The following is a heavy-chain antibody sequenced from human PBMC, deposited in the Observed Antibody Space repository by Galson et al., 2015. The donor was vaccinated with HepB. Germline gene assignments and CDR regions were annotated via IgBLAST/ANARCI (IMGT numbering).Heavy chain of an antibody. Sequence: SVKVSCKASGSTFTSFGIRWARQAPGQGLEWMGWISAYNGNANYGQKLPGRVTMTTDTSTSTAYMERRSRRVDDTTVYYCARGGMATIGGPTFDYWGQGTLVTVSS. CDR3: ARGGMATIGGPTFDY. J-gene: IGHJ4*02. D-gene: IGHD5-24*01. CDR1: GSTFTSFG. CDR2: ISAYNGNA. V-gene: IGHV1-18*01.